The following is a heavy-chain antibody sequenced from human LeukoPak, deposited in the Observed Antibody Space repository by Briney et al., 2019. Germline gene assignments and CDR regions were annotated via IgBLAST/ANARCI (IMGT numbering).Heavy chain of an antibody. D-gene: IGHD3-10*01. CDR3: ARHRANPTPRLWFGGPYYFDY. Sequence: PSETLSLTCAVYGGSFSGYYWSWIRQPPGKGLEWIGEINHGGSTNYNPSLKSRVTISVDTSKNQFSLKLSSVTAADTAVYYCARHRANPTPRLWFGGPYYFDYWGQGTLVTVSS. V-gene: IGHV4-34*01. CDR1: GGSFSGYY. CDR2: INHGGST. J-gene: IGHJ4*02.